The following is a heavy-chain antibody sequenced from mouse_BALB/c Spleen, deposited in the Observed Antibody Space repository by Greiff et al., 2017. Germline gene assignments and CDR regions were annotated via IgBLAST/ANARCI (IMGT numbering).Heavy chain of an antibody. V-gene: IGHV4-1*02. J-gene: IGHJ2*01. CDR2: INPDSSTI. Sequence: EVKVVESGGGLVQPGGSLKLSCAASGFDFSRYWMSWVRQAPGKGLEWIGEINPDSSTINYTPSLKDKFIISRDNAKNTLYLQMSKVRSEDTALYYCARRGGPWYFDYWGQGTTLTVSS. CDR1: GFDFSRYW. CDR3: ARRGGPWYFDY.